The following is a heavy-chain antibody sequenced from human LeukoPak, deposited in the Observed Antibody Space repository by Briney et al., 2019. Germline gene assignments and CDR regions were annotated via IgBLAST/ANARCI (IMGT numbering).Heavy chain of an antibody. J-gene: IGHJ4*02. CDR3: ARRDYDRPNFDY. D-gene: IGHD4-17*01. CDR1: GGSISSSSYY. Sequence: SETLSLTYTVSGGSISSSSYYWGWIRQPPGKGLEWIGSIYYSGSTYYNPSLKSRVTISVDTSKNQFSLKLSSVTAADTAVYYCARRDYDRPNFDYWGQGTLVTVSS. V-gene: IGHV4-39*01. CDR2: IYYSGST.